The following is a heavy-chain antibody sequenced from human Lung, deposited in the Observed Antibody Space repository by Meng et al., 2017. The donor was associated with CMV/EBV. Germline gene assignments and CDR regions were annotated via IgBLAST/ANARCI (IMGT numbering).Heavy chain of an antibody. J-gene: IGHJ4*01. CDR2: VNPISDDT. CDR1: GYSFSGFY. V-gene: IGHV1-2*06. CDR3: AKSSDNGWSS. D-gene: IGHD6-19*01. Sequence: VQLGQSGDEVKRPGASGTISCQAPGYSFSGFYLNWARQAPGHGLEWLGRVNPISDDTHLAQKFEGRITVTRGATINTAFMELTRLRPDDTAVYYCAKSSDNGWSSWGPGTLVTVSS.